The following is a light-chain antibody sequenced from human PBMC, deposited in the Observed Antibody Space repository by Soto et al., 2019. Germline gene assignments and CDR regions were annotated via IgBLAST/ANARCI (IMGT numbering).Light chain of an antibody. CDR2: QVS. J-gene: IGKJ1*01. V-gene: IGKV2-30*01. CDR3: MEGYLWWT. Sequence: DVVMTQSPLSLPVTLGQPASISCRSSQSLVYSDGNTYLYWFLQRPGQPPRRLIYQVSNRDSGVRDGFSGSGLGTDLRLRISRVGVFYFGVYCLMEGYLWWTFAQGPSLDI. CDR1: QSLVYSDGNTY.